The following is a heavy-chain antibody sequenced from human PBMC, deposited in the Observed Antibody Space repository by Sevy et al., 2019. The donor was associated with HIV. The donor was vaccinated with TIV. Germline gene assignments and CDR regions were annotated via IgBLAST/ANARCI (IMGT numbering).Heavy chain of an antibody. D-gene: IGHD3-3*01. CDR3: TRGGSMTILGPWDY. Sequence: GGSLRLSCIASGFIYGDYAMNWVRQAPGKGLEWVGFIRRKAFGGKTQYAAFVKGRFTISRDDSISMAYLQMNSLKTEDTAVYYCTRGGSMTILGPWDYWGQGTLVTVSS. CDR2: IRRKAFGGKT. J-gene: IGHJ4*02. V-gene: IGHV3-49*04. CDR1: GFIYGDYA.